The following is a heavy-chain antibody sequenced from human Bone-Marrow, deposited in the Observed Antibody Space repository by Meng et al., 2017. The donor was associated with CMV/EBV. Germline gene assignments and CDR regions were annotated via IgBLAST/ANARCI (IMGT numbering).Heavy chain of an antibody. J-gene: IGHJ4*02. D-gene: IGHD5-12*01. CDR3: ARDMDDGGWLRLREYYFDY. CDR1: GFTFSSYS. V-gene: IGHV3-21*01. CDR2: ISSSSYI. Sequence: GESLKISCAASGFTFSSYSMNWVRQAPGKGLEWVSSISSSSYIYYADSVKGRFTISRDNAKNSLYLQMNSLRAEDTAVYYCARDMDDGGWLRLREYYFDYWGQGTLVTVSS.